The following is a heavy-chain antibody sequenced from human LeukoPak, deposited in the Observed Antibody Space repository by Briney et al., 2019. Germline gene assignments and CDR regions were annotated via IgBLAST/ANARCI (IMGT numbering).Heavy chain of an antibody. CDR2: IKSNTDGGTT. CDR3: ATYYGGNSGGDY. V-gene: IGHV3-15*01. J-gene: IGHJ4*02. Sequence: GGALRLSCAASGFTFSNAWMSWVRQAPGKGGEGVGRIKSNTDGGTTDYAAPVKGRFTISRDNSKNTLYLQMNSLRAEDTAVYYCATYYGGNSGGDYWGQGTLVTVSS. D-gene: IGHD4-23*01. CDR1: GFTFSNAW.